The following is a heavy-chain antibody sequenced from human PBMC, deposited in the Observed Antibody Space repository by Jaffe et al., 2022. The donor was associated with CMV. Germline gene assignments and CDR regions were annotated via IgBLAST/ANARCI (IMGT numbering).Heavy chain of an antibody. Sequence: QVQLQESGPGLVKPSETLSLTCTVSGGSINNYYWNWIRQPPGEGLEWIGYIYYSGSTSYNPSLKSRVTISVDTSKNQFSLKLSSVTAADTAVYYCARELYDSGGLVFDYWGQGILVTVSS. CDR2: IYYSGST. J-gene: IGHJ4*02. D-gene: IGHD3-22*01. CDR3: ARELYDSGGLVFDY. CDR1: GGSINNYY. V-gene: IGHV4-59*01.